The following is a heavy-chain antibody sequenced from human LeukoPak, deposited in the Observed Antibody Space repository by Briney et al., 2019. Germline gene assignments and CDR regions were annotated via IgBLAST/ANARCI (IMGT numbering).Heavy chain of an antibody. Sequence: SVKVSCKASGGTFSSYAISWVRQAPGQGLEWMGGIIPIFGTASYAQKFQGRVTITTDESTSTAYMELSSLRSEDTAVYYCAREGADYDSSGYYTRRFDYWGQGTLVTVSS. CDR3: AREGADYDSSGYYTRRFDY. D-gene: IGHD3-22*01. CDR2: IIPIFGTA. CDR1: GGTFSSYA. J-gene: IGHJ4*02. V-gene: IGHV1-69*05.